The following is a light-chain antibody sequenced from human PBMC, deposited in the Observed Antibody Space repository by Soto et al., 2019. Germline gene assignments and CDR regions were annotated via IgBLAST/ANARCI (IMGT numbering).Light chain of an antibody. Sequence: QSVLTQPPSASGTPGQRVTISCSGSSSNIGSNTVNWYQQLPGTAPKLLVYNNNQRPSGVPDRFSGSKSDTSASLAISGLQFEDEAVYYCAAWDDSLSGPVFGGGTQLTVL. CDR3: AAWDDSLSGPV. V-gene: IGLV1-44*01. CDR2: NNN. J-gene: IGLJ3*02. CDR1: SSNIGSNT.